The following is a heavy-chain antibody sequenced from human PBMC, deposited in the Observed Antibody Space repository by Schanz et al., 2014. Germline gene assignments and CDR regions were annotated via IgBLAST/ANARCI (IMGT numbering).Heavy chain of an antibody. J-gene: IGHJ6*02. CDR2: IWYDGSNK. Sequence: QVHLVESGGGVVQPGRSLRLSCAASGFTFSSYGMHWVRQAPGRGLEWVPLIWYDGSNKYYAESVKGRFTISRDNPKNTLYLQMNSLRAEDTAVYYCARDMTSMGESGFYYYGMDVWGQGTTATVSS. V-gene: IGHV3-33*01. CDR3: ARDMTSMGESGFYYYGMDV. D-gene: IGHD1-26*01. CDR1: GFTFSSYG.